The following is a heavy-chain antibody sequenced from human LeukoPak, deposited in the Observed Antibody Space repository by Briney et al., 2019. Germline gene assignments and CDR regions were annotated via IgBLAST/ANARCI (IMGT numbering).Heavy chain of an antibody. V-gene: IGHV1-24*01. CDR3: ATASVVVTAIRSPYYYYYGMDV. CDR1: GYTLTELS. J-gene: IGHJ6*02. CDR2: FDPEDGET. D-gene: IGHD2-21*02. Sequence: GASVKVSCKVSGYTLTELSMHWVRQAPGKGLEWMGGFDPEDGETICAQKFQGRVTMTEDTSTDTAYMELSSLRSEDTAVYYCATASVVVTAIRSPYYYYYGMDVWGQGTTVTVSS.